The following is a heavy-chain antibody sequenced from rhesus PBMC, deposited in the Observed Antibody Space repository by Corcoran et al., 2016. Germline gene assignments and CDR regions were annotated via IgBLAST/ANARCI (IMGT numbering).Heavy chain of an antibody. CDR1: GGSVSSSNC. CDR3: ARVGYWGGYYFDY. CDR2: ISGSIGPT. Sequence: QVQLQESGPGLVKPSETLSLTCAVSGGSVSSSNCWSWIRQPPGKGLEWIWYISGSIGPTYYNPSLKSRVTISTDPSKNQFSLKLSSVTAADTAVYYGARVGYWGGYYFDYWGQGVLVTVSS. D-gene: IGHD3-34*01. J-gene: IGHJ4*01. V-gene: IGHV4-65*01.